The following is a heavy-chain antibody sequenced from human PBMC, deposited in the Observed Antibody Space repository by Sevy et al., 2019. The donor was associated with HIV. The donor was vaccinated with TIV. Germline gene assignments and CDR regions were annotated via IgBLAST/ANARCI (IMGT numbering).Heavy chain of an antibody. V-gene: IGHV4-39*01. CDR1: GDSISSSTYH. D-gene: IGHD3-3*01. J-gene: IGHJ4*01. Sequence: SETLSLTCTVSGDSISSSTYHWGWIRQSPGKGLEGIGNIYYSGNTNYNPSLTSRATISVDRSKNQFSLNLTSVTAADTAVYYCARVVDFWSGYLDYWGHGTLVTVSS. CDR2: IYYSGNT. CDR3: ARVVDFWSGYLDY.